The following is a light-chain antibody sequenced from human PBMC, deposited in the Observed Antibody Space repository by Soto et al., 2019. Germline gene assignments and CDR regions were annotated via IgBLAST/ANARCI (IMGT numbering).Light chain of an antibody. J-gene: IGLJ3*02. CDR1: SSDVGSYNR. CDR3: SSFTSSNTVV. CDR2: EVS. V-gene: IGLV2-18*02. Sequence: QSVLTQLPSVSGSPGQSVTISCTGTSSDVGSYNRVSWYQQPPGTAPKLMIYEVSNRPSGVAHRFFGSKSGNTASLTISGLHAEEDAYYYCSSFTSSNTVVFGGGTKLTVL.